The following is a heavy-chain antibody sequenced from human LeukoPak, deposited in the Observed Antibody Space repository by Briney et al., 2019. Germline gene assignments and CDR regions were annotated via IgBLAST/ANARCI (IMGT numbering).Heavy chain of an antibody. J-gene: IGHJ3*01. CDR3: ASGGAGIAAAP. Sequence: SETLSLTCTVSGGSISSYYWSWIRQPPGKGLEWIGYIYYSRSTNYHPSLKSRVTISVDTSKNQFSLKLTSVTAADTAIYYCASGGAGIAAAPWGQGTMVTVSS. CDR1: GGSISSYY. D-gene: IGHD6-13*01. CDR2: IYYSRST. V-gene: IGHV4-59*01.